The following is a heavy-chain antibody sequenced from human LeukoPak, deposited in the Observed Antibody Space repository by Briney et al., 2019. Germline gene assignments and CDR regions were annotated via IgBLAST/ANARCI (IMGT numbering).Heavy chain of an antibody. CDR1: GFTFSSYS. V-gene: IGHV3-21*01. CDR2: ISSSSSYI. D-gene: IGHD2-2*01. CDR3: ASHCSSTSCYRWEYFQH. Sequence: PGGSLRLSCAASGFTFSSYSMNWVRQAPGKGLEWVSSISSSSSYIYYADSVKGRFTISRDNAKNSLYLQMNSLRAEDTAVYYCASHCSSTSCYRWEYFQHWGQGTLVTVSS. J-gene: IGHJ1*01.